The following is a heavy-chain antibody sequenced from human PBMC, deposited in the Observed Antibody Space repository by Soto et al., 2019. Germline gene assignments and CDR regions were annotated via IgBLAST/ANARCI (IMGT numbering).Heavy chain of an antibody. CDR2: ISSSGANI. CDR3: ARDPRRCSNTSCYGGYYCSYLDV. Sequence: EVQLVESGGGLVQPGGSLRLSCAASGFTFNNYGMYWVRQAPGKGLEWVSYISSSGANIYYADSVKGRFTISRDNARNSVNLQMDSLIGEDTASYYCARDPRRCSNTSCYGGYYCSYLDVWGKGTTVTVSS. CDR1: GFTFNNYG. J-gene: IGHJ6*03. D-gene: IGHD2-2*01. V-gene: IGHV3-48*01.